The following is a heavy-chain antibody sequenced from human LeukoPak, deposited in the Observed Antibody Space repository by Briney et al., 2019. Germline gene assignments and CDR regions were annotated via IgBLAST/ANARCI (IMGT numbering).Heavy chain of an antibody. J-gene: IGHJ5*02. CDR3: ARESRITIFGVVKLPRSWSDP. D-gene: IGHD3-3*01. CDR1: GFTFSSYW. CDR2: IKQDGSEK. Sequence: GSLRLSRAASGFTFSSYWMSWVRPAPGKGLEGGANIKQDGSEKYYVDSVKGRFTISRDNAKNSLYLQMNSLRAEDTAVYYCARESRITIFGVVKLPRSWSDPWGQGTLVTVSS. V-gene: IGHV3-7*01.